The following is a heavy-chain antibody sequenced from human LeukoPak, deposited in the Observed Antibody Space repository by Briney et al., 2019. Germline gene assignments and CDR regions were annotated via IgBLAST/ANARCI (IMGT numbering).Heavy chain of an antibody. Sequence: GGSLRLSCAASGFTFSSYGMSWVRQAPGKGLEWVSAISGSGGSTYYADSVKGRFTISRDNSKNTLYLQMNSLRAEDTAVYYCAKAPGPDSSGYHYYYMDVWGKGTTVTISS. CDR2: ISGSGGST. CDR3: AKAPGPDSSGYHYYYMDV. D-gene: IGHD3-22*01. V-gene: IGHV3-23*01. CDR1: GFTFSSYG. J-gene: IGHJ6*03.